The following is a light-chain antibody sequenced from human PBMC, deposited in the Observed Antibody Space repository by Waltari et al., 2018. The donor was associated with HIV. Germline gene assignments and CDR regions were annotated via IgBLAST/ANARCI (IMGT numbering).Light chain of an antibody. CDR3: QQLNSYTQIT. J-gene: IGKJ4*01. V-gene: IGKV1-9*01. Sequence: DIQLTQSPSFLSASVGDRVTITCRASQGISTYLAWYQHKPGKAPKLLIYAASTLQSGVPSRFSGSGSGTEFTLTIGGLQPEDFATYYCQQLNSYTQITFGGGTKVEIK. CDR1: QGISTY. CDR2: AAS.